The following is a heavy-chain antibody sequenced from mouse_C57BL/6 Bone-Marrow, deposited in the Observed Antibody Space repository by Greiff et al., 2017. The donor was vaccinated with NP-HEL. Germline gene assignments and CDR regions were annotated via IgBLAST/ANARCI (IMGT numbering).Heavy chain of an antibody. V-gene: IGHV2-2*01. CDR2: IWSGGST. D-gene: IGHD2-3*01. CDR1: GFSFTSYG. CDR3: ARNWNDGYCVLPMDY. J-gene: IGHJ4*01. Sequence: VKLVESGPGLVQPSQSLSITCTVSGFSFTSYGVHWVRQSPGKGLEWLGVIWSGGSTDYNAAFISRLSISKDNSKSQVVFKMNSLQADDTAIYYCARNWNDGYCVLPMDYWGQGTSVTVSS.